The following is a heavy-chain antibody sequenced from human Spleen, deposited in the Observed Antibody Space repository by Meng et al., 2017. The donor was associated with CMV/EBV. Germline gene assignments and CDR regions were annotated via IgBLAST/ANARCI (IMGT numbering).Heavy chain of an antibody. Sequence: LRLSCTVSGGSISSYYWSWIRQPPGKGLEWIGYIHHSGSTHYNPSLKSRVTISIDTSKNQFSLKLRSVTAADTAVYSCAGSSGKYYPNNYWGQGTLVTVSS. J-gene: IGHJ4*02. CDR3: AGSSGKYYPNNY. CDR2: IHHSGST. CDR1: GGSISSYY. V-gene: IGHV4-30-4*01. D-gene: IGHD3-10*01.